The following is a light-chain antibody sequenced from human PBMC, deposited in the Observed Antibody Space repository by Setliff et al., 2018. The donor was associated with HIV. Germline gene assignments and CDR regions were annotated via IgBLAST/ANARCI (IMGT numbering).Light chain of an antibody. CDR1: TSDVGGYNY. CDR2: EVR. CDR3: SSYAITNTLP. V-gene: IGLV2-14*01. J-gene: IGLJ1*01. Sequence: QSALAQPASVSGSPGQSITISCTGTTSDVGGYNYVSWYQQHPGKAPKLIIYEVRNRPSGASNRFSGSKSGNTASLTISELQAEDEADYYCSSYAITNTLPFGTGTKVTV.